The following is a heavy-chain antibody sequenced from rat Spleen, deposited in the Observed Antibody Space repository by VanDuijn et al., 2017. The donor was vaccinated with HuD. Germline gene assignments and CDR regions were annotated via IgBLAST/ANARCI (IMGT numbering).Heavy chain of an antibody. V-gene: IGHV2-19*01. CDR3: TRGASRFDY. CDR2: MQNGGST. J-gene: IGHJ2*01. D-gene: IGHD3-8*01. Sequence: QVQLKESGPGLVQPSQTLSLICTVSGFSLTDFSVHWVRQPPGKGLEWMGRMQNGGSTDYNSGLKSRLIISRDTSKSQVFLKMNSLQTEDTAIYFCTRGASRFDYWGQGVMVTVSS. CDR1: GFSLTDFS.